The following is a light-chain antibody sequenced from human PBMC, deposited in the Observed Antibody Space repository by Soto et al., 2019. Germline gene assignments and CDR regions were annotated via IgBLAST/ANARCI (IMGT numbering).Light chain of an antibody. V-gene: IGKV1-5*01. J-gene: IGKJ1*01. CDR1: QSIGSW. CDR3: QQYNSYPWT. Sequence: DIQMTQSPSTLSASVGGRVSITCRASQSIGSWLAWYQQKPGKAPNLLIYDASSLESGVPSRFSGSGSGTEFTLTITSLQPDGFATYFCQQYNSYPWTFGQGTKVDIK. CDR2: DAS.